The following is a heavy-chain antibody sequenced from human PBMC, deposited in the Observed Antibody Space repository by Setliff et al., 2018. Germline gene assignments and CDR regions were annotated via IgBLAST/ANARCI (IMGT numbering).Heavy chain of an antibody. CDR2: IYFGGNT. D-gene: IGHD1-26*01. V-gene: IGHV4-39*07. J-gene: IGHJ3*02. CDR3: ARDVSASDGRNAFDI. CDR1: GGSISDNGYF. Sequence: PSETLSLTCTVPGGSISDNGYFWGWVRQPPGKGLEWIGNIYFGGNTYFNPSFKSRVTMSIDTSNSQFSLKLSSVTAADTAIYYCARDVSASDGRNAFDIWGQGTMVTVSS.